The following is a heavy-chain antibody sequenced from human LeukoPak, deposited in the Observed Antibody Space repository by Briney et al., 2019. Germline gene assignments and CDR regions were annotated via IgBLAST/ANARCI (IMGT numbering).Heavy chain of an antibody. CDR2: ISGSGDIT. Sequence: GGSLRLSCAASGFTFSSYTMNWVRQAPGKGLVWVSAISGSGDITYYADSVKGRFTISRDNSKNTLYLQMNSLRAEDTAVYYCAKDISKTYYDFWSGSAFLMDVWGKGTTVTVSS. V-gene: IGHV3-23*01. D-gene: IGHD3-3*01. CDR1: GFTFSSYT. CDR3: AKDISKTYYDFWSGSAFLMDV. J-gene: IGHJ6*04.